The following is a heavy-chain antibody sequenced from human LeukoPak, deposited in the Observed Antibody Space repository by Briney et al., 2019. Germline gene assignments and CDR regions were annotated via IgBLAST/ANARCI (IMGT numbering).Heavy chain of an antibody. J-gene: IGHJ4*02. Sequence: GGSLRLSCAASGFTFSTYAMNWVRQSPGKGLEWVSSISGSDGSTYYADSVKGWFTISRDNSKNTLYLQVNSLRAEDTAIYYCAKGASGNYYIYFDYWGQGTLVTVSS. CDR3: AKGASGNYYIYFDY. CDR1: GFTFSTYA. V-gene: IGHV3-23*01. CDR2: ISGSDGST. D-gene: IGHD1-26*01.